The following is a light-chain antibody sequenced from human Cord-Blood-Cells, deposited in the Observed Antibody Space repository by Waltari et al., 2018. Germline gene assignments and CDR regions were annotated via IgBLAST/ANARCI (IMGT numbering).Light chain of an antibody. V-gene: IGLV3-19*01. CDR2: GKN. J-gene: IGLJ2*01. CDR1: SLRSYY. Sequence: SSELTQDPAVSVALGQTVRITCQGDSLRSYYASWYQQKPGQAPVLVIYGKNNRPSGIPDRFSGSSSGNTASVTITGAQAEDEADHYCNSRDSSGNHVVVGGGTKLTVL. CDR3: NSRDSSGNHVV.